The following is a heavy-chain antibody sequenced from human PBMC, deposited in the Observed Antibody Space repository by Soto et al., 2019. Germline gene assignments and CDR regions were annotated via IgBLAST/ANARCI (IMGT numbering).Heavy chain of an antibody. CDR2: IKSKTDGGTT. Sequence: GGSLRLSCAASGFTFSNAWMSWVRQAPGKGLEWVGRIKSKTDGGTTDYAAPVKGRFTISRDDSKNTLYLQMNSLKTEDTAVYYCTTDGGRFLEWLRFWGQGTLVTVSS. CDR3: TTDGGRFLEWLRF. J-gene: IGHJ4*02. D-gene: IGHD3-3*01. CDR1: GFTFSNAW. V-gene: IGHV3-15*01.